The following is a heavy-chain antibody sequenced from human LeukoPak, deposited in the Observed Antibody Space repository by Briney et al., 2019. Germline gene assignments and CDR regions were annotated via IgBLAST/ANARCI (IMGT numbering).Heavy chain of an antibody. J-gene: IGHJ5*02. Sequence: SETLSLTCAVSGYSISSGYYWGWIRQPPGKGLEWIGSIYHSGSTYYNPSLKSRVTISVDTSKNQFSLKLSSVTAADTAVYYCASRVYYYGSGSYYSWFDPWGQGTLVTVCS. CDR2: IYHSGST. D-gene: IGHD3-10*01. CDR1: GYSISSGYY. CDR3: ASRVYYYGSGSYYSWFDP. V-gene: IGHV4-38-2*01.